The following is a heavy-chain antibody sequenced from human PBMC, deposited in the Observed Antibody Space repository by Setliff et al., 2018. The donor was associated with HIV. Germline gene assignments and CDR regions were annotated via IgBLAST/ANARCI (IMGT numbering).Heavy chain of an antibody. Sequence: SETLSLTCIVSGGSIGSYYWSWIWQSPGKGLEWIGYVYYTGSTNYNPSLKSRVTIGVDTSKNQFSLKLTSVTAADAAVYYCARRRPPPSGLYSAYYMDVWGTGTTVTVSS. CDR1: GGSIGSYY. CDR3: ARRRPPPSGLYSAYYMDV. D-gene: IGHD1-26*01. CDR2: VYYTGST. V-gene: IGHV4-59*08. J-gene: IGHJ6*03.